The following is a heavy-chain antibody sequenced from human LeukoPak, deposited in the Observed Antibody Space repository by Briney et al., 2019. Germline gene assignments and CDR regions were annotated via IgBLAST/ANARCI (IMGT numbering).Heavy chain of an antibody. J-gene: IGHJ4*02. CDR2: IFYSGTT. V-gene: IGHV4-61*05. Sequence: SETLSLTCTVSSGSISTSNYYWGWVRQPPGKALEWIGNIFYSGTTNYNPSLKSRVTISVDTSKNQFSLKLSSVTAADTAVYYCARGGWNKFDYWGQGTLVTVSS. D-gene: IGHD2-15*01. CDR3: ARGGWNKFDY. CDR1: SGSISTSNYY.